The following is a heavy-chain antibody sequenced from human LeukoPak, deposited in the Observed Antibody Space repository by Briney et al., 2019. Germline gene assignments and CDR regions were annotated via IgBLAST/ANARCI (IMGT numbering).Heavy chain of an antibody. CDR3: ARGEAAAGPMDYMDV. D-gene: IGHD6-13*01. Sequence: PSETLSLTCAVYGGSFSGYYWSWIRQPPGKGLEWIGEVNHSGSTNYNPSLKSRVTMSVDTSKNQFSLKLSSVTAADTAVYYCARGEAAAGPMDYMDVWDTGATVTVSS. CDR1: GGSFSGYY. V-gene: IGHV4-34*01. J-gene: IGHJ6*03. CDR2: VNHSGST.